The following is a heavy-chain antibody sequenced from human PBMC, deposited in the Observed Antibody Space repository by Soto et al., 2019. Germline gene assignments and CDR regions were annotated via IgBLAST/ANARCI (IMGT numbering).Heavy chain of an antibody. Sequence: SLRLSCAASGFSFISYGMRWVGQAPGKGLEWVAVIWYFGSNKYYAGSVKGRFTISRDNSKNTLYLQMNSLRAEDTAVYYCARVFSTDIVATFYGMDVWGQGTTVTVSS. CDR2: IWYFGSNK. J-gene: IGHJ6*02. CDR1: GFSFISYG. D-gene: IGHD5-12*01. CDR3: ARVFSTDIVATFYGMDV. V-gene: IGHV3-33*01.